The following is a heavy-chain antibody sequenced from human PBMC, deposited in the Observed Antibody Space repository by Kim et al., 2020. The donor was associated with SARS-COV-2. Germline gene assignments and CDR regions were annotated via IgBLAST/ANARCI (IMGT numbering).Heavy chain of an antibody. J-gene: IGHJ6*02. Sequence: GGSLRLSCAASGFTFSSYGMHWVRQAPGKGLEWVAVISYDGSNKYYADSVKGRFTISRDNSKNTLYLQMNSLRAEDTAVYYCAKDRRWVAARHYYYYGMDVWGQGTTVTVSS. D-gene: IGHD6-6*01. CDR3: AKDRRWVAARHYYYYGMDV. CDR1: GFTFSSYG. V-gene: IGHV3-30*18. CDR2: ISYDGSNK.